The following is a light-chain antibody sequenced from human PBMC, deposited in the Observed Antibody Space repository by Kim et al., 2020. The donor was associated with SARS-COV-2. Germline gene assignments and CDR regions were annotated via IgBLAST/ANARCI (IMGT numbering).Light chain of an antibody. Sequence: SASVRDRVTITCRASQSISSYLNWYQQKPGKAPKLLSYAASSLQSGVPSRFSGSGSGTDFTLTISSLQPEDFATYYCQQSYSTPYTFGQGTKLEI. CDR3: QQSYSTPYT. CDR1: QSISSY. V-gene: IGKV1-39*01. J-gene: IGKJ2*01. CDR2: AAS.